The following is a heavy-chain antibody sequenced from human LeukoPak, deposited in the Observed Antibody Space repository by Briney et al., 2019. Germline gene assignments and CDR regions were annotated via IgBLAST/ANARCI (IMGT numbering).Heavy chain of an antibody. V-gene: IGHV1-69*05. Sequence: ASVKVSCKASGGTFSTYAINWVRQAPGQGLEWMRGTIPILGTANYAQKFQGRVTITTDESRSTAYMELSSLRSEDTAVYYCARSSGYYLRYYYYMDVWGTGTTVSVSS. D-gene: IGHD3-22*01. CDR3: ARSSGYYLRYYYYMDV. CDR1: GGTFSTYA. J-gene: IGHJ6*03. CDR2: TIPILGTA.